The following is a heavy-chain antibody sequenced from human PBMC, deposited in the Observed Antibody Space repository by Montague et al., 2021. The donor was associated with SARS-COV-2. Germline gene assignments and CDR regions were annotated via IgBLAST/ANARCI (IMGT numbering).Heavy chain of an antibody. V-gene: IGHV3-33*01. CDR3: ARDMLYSYASVGFFYMDV. CDR1: GFTFSSYG. Sequence: SLRLSCAASGFTFSSYGMHWVRQAPGKGLEWVAVIWYDGSNKYYADSVKGRFTISRHNSKNTLYLQMNSLRAEDTAVYYCARDMLYSYASVGFFYMDVWGKGTTVTVSS. CDR2: IWYDGSNK. J-gene: IGHJ6*03. D-gene: IGHD5-18*01.